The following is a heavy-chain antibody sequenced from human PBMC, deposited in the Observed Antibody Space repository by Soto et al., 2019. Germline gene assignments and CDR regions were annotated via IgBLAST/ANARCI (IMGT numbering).Heavy chain of an antibody. V-gene: IGHV6-1*01. CDR3: ARGSYYSGWV. CDR2: TYYRSKWYS. Sequence: SQTLSLTRAISGDSVSSTSAAWSWIRQSPSRGLEWLGRTYYRSKWYSDYAVSVKSRITINPDTPKNQFSLQLNSVTPEDTAVYYCARGSYYSGWVWGQGTLVTVSS. D-gene: IGHD6-19*01. CDR1: GDSVSSTSAA. J-gene: IGHJ4*02.